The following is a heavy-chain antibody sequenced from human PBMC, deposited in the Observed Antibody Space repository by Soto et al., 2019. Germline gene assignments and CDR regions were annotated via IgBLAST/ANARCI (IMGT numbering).Heavy chain of an antibody. Sequence: ASVKVSCKAPGYTFTGYYMHWVRQAPGQGLEWMGWINPNSGGTNYAQKFQGRVTMTRDTSISTAYMELSRLRSDDTAVYYCARDQDVNYYYYGMDVWGQGTTVTVSS. D-gene: IGHD3-16*01. CDR2: INPNSGGT. CDR3: ARDQDVNYYYYGMDV. V-gene: IGHV1-2*02. CDR1: GYTFTGYY. J-gene: IGHJ6*02.